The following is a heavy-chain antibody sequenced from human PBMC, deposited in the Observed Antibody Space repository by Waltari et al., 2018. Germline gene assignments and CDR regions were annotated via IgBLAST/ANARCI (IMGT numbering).Heavy chain of an antibody. Sequence: QVQLQESGPGLVKPSQTLSLTCTVSGGSISSGGYYWSWIRPHPGKGLEWIGYIYYSGSTYYNPSLKSRVTISVDTSKNQFSLKLSSVTAADTAVFYCAREEGCSSTSCDRGYFDYWGQGTLVTVSS. CDR1: GGSISSGGYY. D-gene: IGHD2-2*01. V-gene: IGHV4-31*03. CDR2: IYYSGST. CDR3: AREEGCSSTSCDRGYFDY. J-gene: IGHJ4*02.